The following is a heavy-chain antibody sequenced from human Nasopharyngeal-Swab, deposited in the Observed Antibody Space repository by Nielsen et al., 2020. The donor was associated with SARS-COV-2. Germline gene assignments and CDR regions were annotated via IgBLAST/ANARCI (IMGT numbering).Heavy chain of an antibody. Sequence: GESLKISCAASGFTFSSYSMNWVRQAPGKGLEWVSSISSSSSYIYYADSVKGRFTISRDNAKNSLYLQMNSLRAEDTAVYYCAGDIRLWFGELSHKLFDYWGQGTLVTVSS. D-gene: IGHD3-10*01. J-gene: IGHJ4*02. V-gene: IGHV3-21*01. CDR2: ISSSSSYI. CDR1: GFTFSSYS. CDR3: AGDIRLWFGELSHKLFDY.